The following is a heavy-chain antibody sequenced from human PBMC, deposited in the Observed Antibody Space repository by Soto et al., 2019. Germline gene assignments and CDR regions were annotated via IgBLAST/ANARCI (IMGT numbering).Heavy chain of an antibody. D-gene: IGHD2-2*02. CDR1: GGSISSYY. J-gene: IGHJ5*02. Sequence: SETLSLTCTVSGGSISSYYWSWIRQPPGKGLEWIGYIYYSGSTNYNPSLKSRVTISVETSKNQFSLKLSSVTAAATAVYYCARDGHCSSTSCYTGWFDPWGQGTLVTVSS. CDR2: IYYSGST. V-gene: IGHV4-59*01. CDR3: ARDGHCSSTSCYTGWFDP.